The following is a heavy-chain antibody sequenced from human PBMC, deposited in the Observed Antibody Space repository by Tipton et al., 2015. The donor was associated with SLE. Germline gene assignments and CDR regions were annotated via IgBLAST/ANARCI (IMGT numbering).Heavy chain of an antibody. Sequence: TLSLTCTVSGGSINSYYWNWIRQSPGKGLEWIGYFHHSGSTNYNPSLQSRVTISRDPSKNQFSLNLSSATAADTAVYYCARDQVGVGDFDYWGQGILVTVSS. CDR2: FHHSGST. CDR1: GGSINSYY. V-gene: IGHV4-59*01. J-gene: IGHJ4*02. D-gene: IGHD3-16*01. CDR3: ARDQVGVGDFDY.